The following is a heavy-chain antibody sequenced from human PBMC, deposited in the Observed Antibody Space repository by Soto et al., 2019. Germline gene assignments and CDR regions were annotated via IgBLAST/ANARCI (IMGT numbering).Heavy chain of an antibody. D-gene: IGHD5-12*01. Sequence: ASVKVSCKASGYTFTGYYMHWVRQAPGQGLEWMGWINPNSGGTNYAQKFQGWVTMTRDTSISTAYMELSRLRSDDTAVYYCARDRKGRWLQTCYYYGMDVWGQGTTVTVS. J-gene: IGHJ6*02. CDR2: INPNSGGT. V-gene: IGHV1-2*04. CDR3: ARDRKGRWLQTCYYYGMDV. CDR1: GYTFTGYY.